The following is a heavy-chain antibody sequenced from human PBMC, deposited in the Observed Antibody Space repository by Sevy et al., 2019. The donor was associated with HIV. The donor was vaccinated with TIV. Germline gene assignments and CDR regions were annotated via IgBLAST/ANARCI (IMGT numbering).Heavy chain of an antibody. CDR2: ISGSGGST. CDR3: AKVGETYYYDSSGYYEDYYGMDL. V-gene: IGHV3-23*01. D-gene: IGHD3-22*01. Sequence: GGSLRLSCAASGFTFSSYAMSWVRQAPGKGLEWVSAISGSGGSTYNADSVKDRFIISRDNSKNTLYLQMNSLRAEDTAVYYCAKVGETYYYDSSGYYEDYYGMDLWGHGTTVTVSS. J-gene: IGHJ6*02. CDR1: GFTFSSYA.